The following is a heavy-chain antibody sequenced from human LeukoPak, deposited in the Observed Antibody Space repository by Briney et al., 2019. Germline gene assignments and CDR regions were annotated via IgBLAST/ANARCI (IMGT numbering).Heavy chain of an antibody. J-gene: IGHJ4*02. CDR2: IRYDGSNK. CDR3: AKDPNYYDSSGYYYPDY. V-gene: IGHV3-30*02. CDR1: GFTFSSYG. D-gene: IGHD3-22*01. Sequence: GGSLRLSCAASGFTFSSYGMHWVRQAPGKGLEWVAFIRYDGSNKYYADSVKGRFTISRDNSKNTLYLQMNSLRAEDTAVYYCAKDPNYYDSSGYYYPDYWGQGTLVTVSS.